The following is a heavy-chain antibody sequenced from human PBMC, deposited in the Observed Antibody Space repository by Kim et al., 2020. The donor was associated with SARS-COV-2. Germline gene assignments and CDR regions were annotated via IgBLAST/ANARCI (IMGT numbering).Heavy chain of an antibody. CDR3: TRLDGPLRFLEWAPTTHYAMDV. CDR2: IRSKANSYAT. V-gene: IGHV3-73*01. CDR1: GFTFSGSA. D-gene: IGHD3-3*01. Sequence: GGSLRLSCAASGFTFSGSAMHWVRQASGKGLEWVGRIRSKANSYATAYAASVKGRFTISRDDSKNTAYLQMNSLKTEDTPVYYCTRLDGPLRFLEWAPTTHYAMDVWGRGTTVTVSS. J-gene: IGHJ6*02.